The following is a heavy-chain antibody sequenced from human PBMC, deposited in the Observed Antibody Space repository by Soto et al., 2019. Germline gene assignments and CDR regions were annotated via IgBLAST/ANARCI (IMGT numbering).Heavy chain of an antibody. J-gene: IGHJ3*01. CDR3: ARGYSSDWEAFAL. Sequence: QVQLQESGPGLVKPSQTLSLTCTVSGGSISSGGYYWSWIRQHPGKGLEWIGYIYYSGSTYYNPSLKSRVTISVDASQNQFALQLSSVTAADTAVYYCARGYSSDWEAFALWGQGTMVTVSS. V-gene: IGHV4-31*03. CDR1: GGSISSGGYY. CDR2: IYYSGST. D-gene: IGHD2-21*02.